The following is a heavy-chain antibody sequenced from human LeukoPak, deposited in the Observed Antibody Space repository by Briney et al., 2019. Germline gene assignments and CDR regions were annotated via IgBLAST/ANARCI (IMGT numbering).Heavy chain of an antibody. J-gene: IGHJ4*02. V-gene: IGHV3-7*03. CDR2: IKQDGSEK. D-gene: IGHD6-13*01. CDR3: AKVLAAAGTLGDY. CDR1: GFTFSSYW. Sequence: SGGSLRLSCAASGFTFSSYWMSWVRQAPGKGLEWVANIKQDGSEKYYVDSVKGRFTISRDNAKNTLYLQMNSLRAEDTAVYYCAKVLAAAGTLGDYWGQGTLVTVSS.